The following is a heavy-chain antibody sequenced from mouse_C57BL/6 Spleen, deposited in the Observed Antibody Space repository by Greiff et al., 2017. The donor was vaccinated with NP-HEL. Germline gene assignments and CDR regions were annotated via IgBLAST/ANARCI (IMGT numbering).Heavy chain of an antibody. Sequence: VQLQQPGAELVKPGASVKLSCKASGYTFTSYWMQWVKQRPGQGLEWIGEIDPSDSYTNYNQKFKGKATLTVDTSSSTAYMQLSSLTSEDSAVYYCARGDSNYGNWYFDVWGTGTTVTVSS. D-gene: IGHD2-5*01. CDR3: ARGDSNYGNWYFDV. J-gene: IGHJ1*03. V-gene: IGHV1-50*01. CDR2: IDPSDSYT. CDR1: GYTFTSYW.